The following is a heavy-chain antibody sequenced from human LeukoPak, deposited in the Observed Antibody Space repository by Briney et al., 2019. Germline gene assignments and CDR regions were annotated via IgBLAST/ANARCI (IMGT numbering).Heavy chain of an antibody. CDR1: GFTFSNYW. V-gene: IGHV3-7*01. CDR3: AGDGGAGNREDAFDT. Sequence: GGSLRLSCTASGFTFSNYWMTWVRQAPGKGLEWVANIKQDGSQKYYVDSVKGRFTISRDNAKNSVYLQMNSLRAEDTAVYYCAGDGGAGNREDAFDTWGKGTMFTASS. CDR2: IKQDGSQK. D-gene: IGHD1/OR15-1a*01. J-gene: IGHJ3*02.